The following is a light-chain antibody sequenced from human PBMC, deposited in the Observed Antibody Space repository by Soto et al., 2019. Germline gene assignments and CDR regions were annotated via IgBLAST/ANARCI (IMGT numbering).Light chain of an antibody. V-gene: IGKV1-39*01. CDR3: QQTNSIPIP. CDR2: VAS. J-gene: IGKJ5*01. Sequence: DIPITNFAAALSPSAGARVTITCRASQSISSYLSWYQQKPGKAPKLLINVASTLQSGVPSRFSGSGSGTDFTLAISSLQPEDFATYYCQQTNSIPIPFGQGTRLEI. CDR1: QSISSY.